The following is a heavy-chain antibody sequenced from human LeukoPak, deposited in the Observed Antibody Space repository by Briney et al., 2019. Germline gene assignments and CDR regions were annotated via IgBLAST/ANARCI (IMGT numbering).Heavy chain of an antibody. J-gene: IGHJ4*02. V-gene: IGHV1-3*01. CDR3: ARDVVACSGGSCYHFDY. CDR1: GYTFTSYA. CDR2: INAGNGNT. D-gene: IGHD2-15*01. Sequence: ASVKVSCKASGYTFTSYAMHWVRQAPGQRLEWMGWINAGNGNTKYSQKFQGRVTITRDTSASTAYMELSSLRSEDTAVYYCARDVVACSGGSCYHFDYWGQGTLVTVSS.